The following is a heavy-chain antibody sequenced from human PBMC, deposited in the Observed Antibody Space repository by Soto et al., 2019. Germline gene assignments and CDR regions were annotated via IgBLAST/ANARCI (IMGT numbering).Heavy chain of an antibody. CDR3: ARVMGVASGGPLDF. CDR1: GVSIISPNR. Sequence: SETLSLTCAVSGVSIISPNRWSWLRRSPGKGLEWIGEIYHSGNTNYNPSLGTPVTISIDKSKNHFSLQPTSVTAADTAMYYCARVMGVASGGPLDFWGQGTLVTVSS. CDR2: IYHSGNT. D-gene: IGHD2-15*01. J-gene: IGHJ4*02. V-gene: IGHV4-4*02.